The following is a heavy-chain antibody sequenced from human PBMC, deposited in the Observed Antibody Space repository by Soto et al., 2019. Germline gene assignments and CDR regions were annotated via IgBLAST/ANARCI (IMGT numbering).Heavy chain of an antibody. J-gene: IGHJ4*02. D-gene: IGHD3-3*01. Sequence: QITLNESGPTVVSPTETLTLTCRFSGFSLTTSGVGVGWIRQSPGKAPEWLALIYWDVDKRYSASLKSRLTITKDTYKNQVVLTVSDLDPTNTTTYYCAHRVLRTVFGLVTTTAIYFDFWGQGTPVAVSS. CDR1: GFSLTTSGVG. CDR3: AHRVLRTVFGLVTTTAIYFDF. V-gene: IGHV2-5*02. CDR2: IYWDVDK.